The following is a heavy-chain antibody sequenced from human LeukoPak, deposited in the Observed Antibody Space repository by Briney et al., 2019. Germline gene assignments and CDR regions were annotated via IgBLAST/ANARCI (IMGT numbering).Heavy chain of an antibody. CDR1: GFTFTGHS. V-gene: IGHV3-30*04. J-gene: IGHJ4*02. CDR3: ARDRYYTLDY. CDR2: VGNDEKTI. Sequence: GGSLRLSCVASGFTFTGHSMHWVRQAPGKGLEWVAVVGNDEKTIFYADSLKGRFTISRDNAKNTLFLQMNSLRAEDTAVYYCARDRYYTLDYWGQGTLVTVSS. D-gene: IGHD3-3*01.